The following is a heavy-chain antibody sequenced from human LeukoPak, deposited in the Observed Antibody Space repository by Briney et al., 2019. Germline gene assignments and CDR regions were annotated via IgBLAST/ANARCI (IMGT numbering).Heavy chain of an antibody. Sequence: ASVKVSCKASGYTFTGYYMHWLRQAPGQGLEWMGWINPNSGGTNYAQKFQGRVTMTRDTSISTAYMELSRLRSDDTAVYYCARELRCSSTSCYAGGHDYWGQGTLVTVSS. V-gene: IGHV1-2*02. CDR3: ARELRCSSTSCYAGGHDY. CDR2: INPNSGGT. CDR1: GYTFTGYY. D-gene: IGHD2-2*01. J-gene: IGHJ4*02.